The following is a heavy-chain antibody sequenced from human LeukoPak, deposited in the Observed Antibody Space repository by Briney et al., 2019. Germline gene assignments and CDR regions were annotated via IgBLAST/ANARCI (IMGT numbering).Heavy chain of an antibody. CDR1: GYTFTRYD. CDR2: INPSGGST. CDR3: ASSARKIWGFDY. J-gene: IGHJ4*02. V-gene: IGHV1-46*01. D-gene: IGHD7-27*01. Sequence: GASVKVSCKASGYTFTRYDINWVRQAPGQGLEWMGIINPSGGSTSYAQKFQGRVTMTRDTSTSTVYMELSSLRSEDTAVYYCASSARKIWGFDYWGQGTLVTVSS.